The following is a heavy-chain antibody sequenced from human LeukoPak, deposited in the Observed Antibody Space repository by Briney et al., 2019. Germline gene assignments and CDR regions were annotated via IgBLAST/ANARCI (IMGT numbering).Heavy chain of an antibody. V-gene: IGHV4-39*01. CDR2: IYYSGST. CDR3: ARPFSIAAAGT. CDR1: GGSISSSSYY. D-gene: IGHD6-13*01. J-gene: IGHJ5*02. Sequence: SETLSLTRTVSGGSISSSSYYWGWIRQPPGKGLEWIGSIYYSGSTYYNPSLKSRVTISVDTSKNQFSLKLSSVTAADTAVYYCARPFSIAAAGTWGQGTLVTVSS.